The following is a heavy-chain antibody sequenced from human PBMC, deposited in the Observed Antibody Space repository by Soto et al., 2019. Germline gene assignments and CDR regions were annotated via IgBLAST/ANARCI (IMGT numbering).Heavy chain of an antibody. CDR3: AMEYYYDSSGYYAFDI. V-gene: IGHV1-18*01. D-gene: IGHD3-22*01. CDR2: ISAYNGNT. Sequence: ASVKVSCKASGYTFTSYGISWVRQAPGQGLEWMGWISAYNGNTNYAQKLQGRVTMTTDTSTSTAYMELRSLRSDDTAVYYCAMEYYYDSSGYYAFDIWGQGTMVTVSS. J-gene: IGHJ3*02. CDR1: GYTFTSYG.